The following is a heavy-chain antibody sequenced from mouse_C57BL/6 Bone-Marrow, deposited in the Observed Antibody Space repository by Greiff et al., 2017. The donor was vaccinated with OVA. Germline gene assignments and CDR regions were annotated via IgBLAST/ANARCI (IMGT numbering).Heavy chain of an antibody. CDR3: AREGAKYYFDY. D-gene: IGHD3-1*01. CDR2: IDPSDSDT. V-gene: IGHV1-50*01. CDR1: GYTFNSYW. Sequence: QVQLQQPGAELVKPGASVKLSCKASGYTFNSYWMQWVKQRPGQGLEWIGEIDPSDSDTNYNQKFKGKATLTVDTSSSTAYMQLSSLTSEDSAVYYCAREGAKYYFDYWGQGTTLTVSS. J-gene: IGHJ2*01.